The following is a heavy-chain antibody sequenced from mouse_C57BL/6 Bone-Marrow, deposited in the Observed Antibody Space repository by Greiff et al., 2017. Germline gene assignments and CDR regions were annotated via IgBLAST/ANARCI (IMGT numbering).Heavy chain of an antibody. CDR3: TPLYYGSSYFYWYFDV. J-gene: IGHJ1*03. Sequence: VQLQQSGAELVRPGASVKLSCTASGFNIKDDYMHWVKQRPEQGLEWIGWIDPENGDTEYASKFHGKATITADTSSNTAYLQLSSLTSEDTAVYYCTPLYYGSSYFYWYFDVWGTGTTVTVSS. D-gene: IGHD1-1*01. CDR1: GFNIKDDY. CDR2: IDPENGDT. V-gene: IGHV14-4*01.